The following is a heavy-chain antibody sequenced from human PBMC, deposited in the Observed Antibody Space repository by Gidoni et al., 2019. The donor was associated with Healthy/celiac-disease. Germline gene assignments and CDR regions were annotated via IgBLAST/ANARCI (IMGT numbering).Heavy chain of an antibody. CDR3: ARDGQLELDY. D-gene: IGHD1-1*01. J-gene: IGHJ4*02. V-gene: IGHV3-48*03. Sequence: RFTISRDNAKNSLYLQMISLRAEDTAVYYCARDGQLELDYWGQGTLVTVSS.